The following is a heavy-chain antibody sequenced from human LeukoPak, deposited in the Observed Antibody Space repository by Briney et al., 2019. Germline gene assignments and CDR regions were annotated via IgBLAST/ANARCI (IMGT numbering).Heavy chain of an antibody. CDR3: ATGSPSSYPILRYFDWLLN. D-gene: IGHD3-9*01. J-gene: IGHJ4*02. Sequence: ASVKVSCKASGYSFTTYYMHWVRQAPGQGLEWMGIINPSGGSTSYGQKFQGRVTMTRDTSTSTVYMELSSLRSEDTAVYYCATGSPSSYPILRYFDWLLNWGQGTLVTVSS. CDR1: GYSFTTYY. V-gene: IGHV1-46*01. CDR2: INPSGGST.